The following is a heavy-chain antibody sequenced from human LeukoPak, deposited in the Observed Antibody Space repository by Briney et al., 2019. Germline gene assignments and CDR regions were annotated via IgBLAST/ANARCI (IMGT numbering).Heavy chain of an antibody. CDR2: INPNSGGT. Sequence: GASVKVSCKASGYTFTGYYMHWVRQAPGQGLEWMGWINPNSGGTNYAQKFQGRVTMTRDTSISTAYMELSRLRSDDTAVYYCARDGDVGATTIDYYMDVWGKGTTVTVSS. V-gene: IGHV1-2*02. CDR3: ARDGDVGATTIDYYMDV. CDR1: GYTFTGYY. D-gene: IGHD1-26*01. J-gene: IGHJ6*03.